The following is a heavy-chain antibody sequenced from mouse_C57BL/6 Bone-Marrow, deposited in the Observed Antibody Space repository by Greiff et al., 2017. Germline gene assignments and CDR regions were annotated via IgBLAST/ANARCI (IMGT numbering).Heavy chain of an antibody. V-gene: IGHV1-15*01. CDR1: GYTFTDYE. Sequence: QVQLQQSGAELVRPGASVTLSCKASGYTFTDYEMHWVKQTPVHGLEWIGAIDPETGGTAYNQKFKGKAILTADKSSSTAYMELRSLTSEDSAVYYCTRWAHYYYYGSSYGFAYWGQGTLVTVSA. CDR2: IDPETGGT. D-gene: IGHD1-1*01. J-gene: IGHJ3*01. CDR3: TRWAHYYYYGSSYGFAY.